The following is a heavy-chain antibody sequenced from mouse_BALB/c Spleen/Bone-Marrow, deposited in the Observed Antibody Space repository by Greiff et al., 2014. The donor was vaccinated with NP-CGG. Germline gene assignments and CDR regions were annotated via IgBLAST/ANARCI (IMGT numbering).Heavy chain of an antibody. J-gene: IGHJ2*01. Sequence: VKLQESGAELVRPGTSVKESCKASGYAFTDYLMEWLKQRPGQGLEWIGVINPGSGSTNYNEKFKDKATLTADKSSSTAYMQLSSLTSDDSAVYFCARYDGYFDYWGQGTILTVSS. V-gene: IGHV1-54*01. CDR3: ARYDGYFDY. D-gene: IGHD2-3*01. CDR1: GYAFTDYL. CDR2: INPGSGST.